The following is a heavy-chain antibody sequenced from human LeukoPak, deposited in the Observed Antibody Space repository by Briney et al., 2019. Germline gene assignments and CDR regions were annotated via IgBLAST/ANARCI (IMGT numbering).Heavy chain of an antibody. CDR3: ARRRDGDGYNYDAFDI. Sequence: PSGTLSLTCAVSGGSISSSNRWSWVRQPPGKGLEWIGEIYHSGSTNYNPSLKSRVTISVDKSKNQFSLKLSSVTAADTAVYYCARRRDGDGYNYDAFDIWGQGTMVTVSS. J-gene: IGHJ3*02. CDR2: IYHSGST. V-gene: IGHV4-4*02. CDR1: GGSISSSNR. D-gene: IGHD5-24*01.